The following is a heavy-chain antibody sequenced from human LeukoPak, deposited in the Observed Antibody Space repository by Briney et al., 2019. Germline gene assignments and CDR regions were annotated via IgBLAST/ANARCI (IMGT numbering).Heavy chain of an antibody. Sequence: QPGGSLRLSCAASGFTFSSSAMNWVRQAPGMGLEWVSYISSSSGTIYYADSVKGRFTVSRDNAKNSLYLQLSSLRDEDTAVYYCAREGIADSGASRFDYWGQGTLVTVSS. V-gene: IGHV3-48*02. CDR1: GFTFSSSA. D-gene: IGHD6-13*01. CDR3: AREGIADSGASRFDY. J-gene: IGHJ4*02. CDR2: ISSSSGTI.